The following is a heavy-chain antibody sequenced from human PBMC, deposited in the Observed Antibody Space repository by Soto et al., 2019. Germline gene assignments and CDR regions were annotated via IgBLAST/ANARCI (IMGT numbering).Heavy chain of an antibody. D-gene: IGHD2-2*01. V-gene: IGHV4-59*01. CDR1: GVSISSYY. Sequence: SETLSLTCTVSGVSISSYYWSWIRQPPGKGLEWIGYIYYSGSTNYNPSLKSRVTISVDTSKNQFSLKLSSVTAADTAVYYCASGIVPAATYWGQGTLVTVSS. CDR3: ASGIVPAATY. J-gene: IGHJ4*02. CDR2: IYYSGST.